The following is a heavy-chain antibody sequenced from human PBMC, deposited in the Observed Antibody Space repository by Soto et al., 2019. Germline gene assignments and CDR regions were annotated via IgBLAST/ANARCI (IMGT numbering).Heavy chain of an antibody. J-gene: IGHJ4*02. Sequence: QVQLVESGGGVVQPGRSLRLSCAASGFTFSRYGMHWVRQAPGKGLEWVAVISYDGSNKYYADSVKGRFTMSRDNSKNTLYLQMNSLRAEDTAVYYCAKDQWDIVVVVGASKAGHFDYWGQGTLVTVSS. CDR3: AKDQWDIVVVVGASKAGHFDY. D-gene: IGHD2-15*01. CDR2: ISYDGSNK. V-gene: IGHV3-30*18. CDR1: GFTFSRYG.